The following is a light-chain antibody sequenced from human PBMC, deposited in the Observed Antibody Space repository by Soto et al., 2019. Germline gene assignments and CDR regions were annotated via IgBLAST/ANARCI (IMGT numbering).Light chain of an antibody. CDR2: GAS. CDR1: ETVATN. J-gene: IGKJ1*01. Sequence: MTQSPATLSVSPVERSTLSCRASETVATNLAWYQQKPVRAPRLLMYGASNRATGIPDRFSGSGSGTDFTLTISRREPEDFAVYYCQQYGSSGTFGQGTKVDI. V-gene: IGKV3-20*01. CDR3: QQYGSSGT.